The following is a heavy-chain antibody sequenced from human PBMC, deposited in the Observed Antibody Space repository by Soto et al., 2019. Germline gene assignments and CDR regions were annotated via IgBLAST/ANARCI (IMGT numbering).Heavy chain of an antibody. CDR1: GFTFSSYS. CDR2: ISSSSSYI. D-gene: IGHD6-13*01. Sequence: GGSLRLSCAASGFTFSSYSMNWVRQAPGKGLEWVSSISSSSSYIYYADSVKGRFTISRDNAKNSLYLQMNSLRAEDTAVYYCARDWSSSWSTYYYYMDVWGKGTTVTVSS. J-gene: IGHJ6*03. CDR3: ARDWSSSWSTYYYYMDV. V-gene: IGHV3-21*01.